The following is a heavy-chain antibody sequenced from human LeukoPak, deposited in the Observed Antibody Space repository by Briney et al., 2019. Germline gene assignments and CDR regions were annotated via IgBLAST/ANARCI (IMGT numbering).Heavy chain of an antibody. CDR1: GFTFSSFG. CDR3: AKDPTDFDSSGQTYFDY. CDR2: ISGSGGST. V-gene: IGHV3-23*01. D-gene: IGHD3-22*01. J-gene: IGHJ4*02. Sequence: GGTLRLSCAASGFTFSSFGMSWVRQAPGKGLEGVSAISGSGGSTYYAGPVKGRFTISRDNSKNTLYLQMNSLRADDTAVYYCAKDPTDFDSSGQTYFDYWGQGTLVTVSS.